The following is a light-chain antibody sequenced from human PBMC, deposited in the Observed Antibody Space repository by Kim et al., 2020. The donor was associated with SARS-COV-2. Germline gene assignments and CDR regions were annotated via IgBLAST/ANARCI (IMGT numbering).Light chain of an antibody. Sequence: APVGDRDTITCLARQYVRNDVDWYQQNPGRAPKRLICGASSRQTGVPSRFSVSVSGTEFPLTISSLQPEDFATYFCLQHHTYPSTFGQGTRMKIK. CDR2: GAS. J-gene: IGKJ5*01. V-gene: IGKV1-17*01. CDR1: QYVRND. CDR3: LQHHTYPST.